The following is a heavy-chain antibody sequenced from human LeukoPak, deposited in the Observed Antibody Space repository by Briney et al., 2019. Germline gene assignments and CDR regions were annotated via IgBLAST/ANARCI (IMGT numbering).Heavy chain of an antibody. CDR2: ISPHNGNT. CDR3: ARDWGPYNDYSGDWLEP. J-gene: IGHJ5*02. V-gene: IGHV1-18*01. CDR1: GYTFTTYG. Sequence: KPGASVKVSCKASGYTFTTYGISWVRQAPGQGLEWMGWISPHNGNTNYARKLQGRVTMTTDTSTSIAYMQLRGLRSDDTAVYYCARDWGPYNDYSGDWLEPWGQGTLVTVSS. D-gene: IGHD2-21*01.